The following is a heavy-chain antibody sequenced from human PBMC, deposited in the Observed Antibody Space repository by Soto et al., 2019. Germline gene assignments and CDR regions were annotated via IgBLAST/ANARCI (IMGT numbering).Heavy chain of an antibody. CDR3: AIRMVRGVIILKNY. J-gene: IGHJ4*02. D-gene: IGHD3-10*01. V-gene: IGHV3-23*01. CDR2: ISGSGSST. CDR1: GFTFSSYA. Sequence: EVQLLESGGGLVQPGGSLRLSCAASGFTFSSYAMIWVRQAPGKGLEWVSAISGSGSSTYYTDSGKGRFTISRDNTKISLYLQMNSLRAEDMAVYYCAIRMVRGVIILKNYWGQGTLVTVSS.